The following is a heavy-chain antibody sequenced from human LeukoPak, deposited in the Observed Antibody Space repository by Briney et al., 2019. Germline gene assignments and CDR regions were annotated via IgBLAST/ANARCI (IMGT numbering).Heavy chain of an antibody. Sequence: SETLSLTCTVSGGSISSRSYFWGWIRQPPGKGLEWIGTISYSGSTYYSPSLKSRVTISLDTSKNQFSLKVSSVTAADTAVYYCARMNYYDSGGYSYYFDYWGQGTLVTVSS. D-gene: IGHD3-22*01. CDR1: GGSISSRSYF. J-gene: IGHJ4*02. CDR3: ARMNYYDSGGYSYYFDY. V-gene: IGHV4-39*07. CDR2: ISYSGST.